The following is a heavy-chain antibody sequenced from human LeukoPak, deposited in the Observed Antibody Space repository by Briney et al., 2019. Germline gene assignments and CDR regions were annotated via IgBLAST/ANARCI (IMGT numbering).Heavy chain of an antibody. V-gene: IGHV3-48*02. J-gene: IGHJ4*02. Sequence: GRSLRLSCAASGFTFSSYSMNWVRQAPGKGLEWVSYISSSSSTIYYADSVKGRFTISRDNAKNSLSLQMNSLRDEDTAVYYCARDSGSGSDGIDYWGQGTLVTVSS. CDR2: ISSSSSTI. CDR1: GFTFSSYS. D-gene: IGHD5-12*01. CDR3: ARDSGSGSDGIDY.